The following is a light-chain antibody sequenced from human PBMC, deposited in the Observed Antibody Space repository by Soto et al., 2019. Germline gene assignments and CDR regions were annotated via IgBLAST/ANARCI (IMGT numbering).Light chain of an antibody. Sequence: EMVLTQSPGTLSLSPGERATLSCRASQTVSSNYLAWYQQKPGQAPRLLIYGASSRATGIPDRLSGSGSGTDFTLTISRLEAEDFAVYYCQQYGSSPYTFGQGTKLEIQ. CDR1: QTVSSNY. CDR2: GAS. V-gene: IGKV3-20*01. CDR3: QQYGSSPYT. J-gene: IGKJ2*01.